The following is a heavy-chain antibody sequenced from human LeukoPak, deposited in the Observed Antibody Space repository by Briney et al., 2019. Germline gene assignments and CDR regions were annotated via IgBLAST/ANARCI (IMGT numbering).Heavy chain of an antibody. V-gene: IGHV3-11*04. Sequence: PGGPLRLSCAASGFTFSDNYMSWIRQAPGKGLEWVSYISNGGTTTKYADSVEGRFTISRDNAKNFLYLQMNSLRAEDTAVYFCASEPRLLDHWGQGTLVTVSS. CDR1: GFTFSDNY. D-gene: IGHD6-25*01. J-gene: IGHJ4*02. CDR3: ASEPRLLDH. CDR2: ISNGGTTT.